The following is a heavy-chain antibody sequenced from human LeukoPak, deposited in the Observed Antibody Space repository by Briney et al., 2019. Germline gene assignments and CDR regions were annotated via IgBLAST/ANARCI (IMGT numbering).Heavy chain of an antibody. CDR3: ARSRYYDSSGY. CDR1: GGSFSGYY. D-gene: IGHD3-22*01. Sequence: PSETLSLTCAVYGGSFSGYYWSWIRQPPGKGLEWIGEINHSGSTNYNPSLKSRVTISVDTSKNQFSLKLSSVTAADTAVYYCARSRYYDSSGYWGQGTLVTASS. V-gene: IGHV4-34*01. J-gene: IGHJ4*02. CDR2: INHSGST.